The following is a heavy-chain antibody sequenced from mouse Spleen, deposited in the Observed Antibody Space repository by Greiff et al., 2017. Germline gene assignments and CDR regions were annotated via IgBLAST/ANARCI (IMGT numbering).Heavy chain of an antibody. CDR3: ARHGGLRYHYYAMDY. CDR1: GFSLTSYG. Sequence: VMLVESGPGLVAPSQSLSITCTISGFSLTSYGVHWVRQPPGKGLEWLVVIWSDGSTTYNSALKSRLSISKDNSKSQVFLKMNSLQTDDTAMYYCARHGGLRYHYYAMDYWGQGTSVTVSS. CDR2: IWSDGST. V-gene: IGHV2-6-1*01. J-gene: IGHJ4*01. D-gene: IGHD1-1*01.